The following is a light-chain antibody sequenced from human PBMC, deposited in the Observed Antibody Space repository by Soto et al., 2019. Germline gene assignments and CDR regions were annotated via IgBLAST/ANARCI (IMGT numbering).Light chain of an antibody. CDR2: KAT. Sequence: EMQMTQSPSNMSTSVGDRIPISCRAIQRITNLLAWYQQKPGKAPKLLIYKATSLESGVPSRFSGSGSGTEFTLTISCLQPDDFAIYYCQQYNSNSRTFGQGSKV. CDR1: QRITNL. J-gene: IGKJ1*01. V-gene: IGKV1-5*03. CDR3: QQYNSNSRT.